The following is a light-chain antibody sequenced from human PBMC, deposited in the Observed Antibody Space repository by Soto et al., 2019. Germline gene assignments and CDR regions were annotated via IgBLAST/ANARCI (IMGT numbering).Light chain of an antibody. CDR3: ASWDDGLTGYV. CDR2: RNN. J-gene: IGLJ1*01. Sequence: QSVLTQPPSASGTPGQRVTISCSGSNSNIGRNTVNWYQQLPGTAPKLLTYRNNQRPSGVPDRFSGSKSGTSASLAISGLQSDDESDYYCASWDDGLTGYVFGTGTKLTVL. V-gene: IGLV1-44*01. CDR1: NSNIGRNT.